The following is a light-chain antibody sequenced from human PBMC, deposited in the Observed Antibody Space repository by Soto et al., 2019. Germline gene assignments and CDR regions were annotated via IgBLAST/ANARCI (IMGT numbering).Light chain of an antibody. CDR1: QSVSSN. J-gene: IGKJ1*01. V-gene: IGKV3-15*01. CDR3: QQYNNWPLT. CDR2: GAS. Sequence: EIEMTQSPATLSVSPGDRATLSCRASQSVSSNLAWYQQKPGQAPRLLIYGASTRATGIPARFSGSGSGTEFTLTISSLQSEDFAVYYCQQYNNWPLTFGQGTKVEIK.